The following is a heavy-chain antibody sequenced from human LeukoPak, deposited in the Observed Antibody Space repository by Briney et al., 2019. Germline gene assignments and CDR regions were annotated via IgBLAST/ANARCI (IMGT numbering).Heavy chain of an antibody. CDR2: TYYRSKWYN. Sequence: SQALSLTCAISGDSVSSNSAAWNWIRQSPSRGLEWLGRTYYRSKWYNDYAVSVKSRITINPDTSKNQFSLQLNSVTPEDTAVYYCARDGTLPWYYDFWSGYYEGRGYYYYYMDVWGKGTTVTVSS. V-gene: IGHV6-1*01. J-gene: IGHJ6*03. CDR1: GDSVSSNSAA. D-gene: IGHD3-3*01. CDR3: ARDGTLPWYYDFWSGYYEGRGYYYYYMDV.